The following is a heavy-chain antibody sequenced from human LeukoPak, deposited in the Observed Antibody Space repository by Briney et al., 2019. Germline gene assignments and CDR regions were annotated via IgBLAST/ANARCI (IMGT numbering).Heavy chain of an antibody. CDR3: AKDRIPRLVLFEYFDY. CDR1: GFTFSSYA. D-gene: IGHD6-6*01. CDR2: ISYDGSNK. V-gene: IGHV3-30-3*01. Sequence: GGSLRLSCAASGFTFSSYAMHWVRQAPGKGLEWVAVISYDGSNKYYADSVKGRFTISRDNSKNTLYLQMNSLRAEDTAVYYCAKDRIPRLVLFEYFDYWGQGTLVTVSS. J-gene: IGHJ4*02.